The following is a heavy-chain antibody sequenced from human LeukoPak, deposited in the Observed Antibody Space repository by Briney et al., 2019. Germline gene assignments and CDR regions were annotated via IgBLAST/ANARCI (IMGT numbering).Heavy chain of an antibody. CDR2: IYYSGST. CDR1: GGSISSSSCY. CDR3: ARGDSSGYYVSVWFDP. Sequence: SETLSLTCTVSGGSISSSSCYWGWIRQPPGKGLEWIGSIYYSGSTYYNPSLKSRVTISVDRSKNQFSLKLSSVTAADTAVYYCARGDSSGYYVSVWFDPWGQGTLVTVSS. D-gene: IGHD3-22*01. J-gene: IGHJ5*02. V-gene: IGHV4-39*07.